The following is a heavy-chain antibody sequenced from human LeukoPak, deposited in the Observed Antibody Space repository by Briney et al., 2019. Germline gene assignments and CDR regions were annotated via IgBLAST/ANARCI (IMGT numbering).Heavy chain of an antibody. D-gene: IGHD3-9*01. V-gene: IGHV1-2*02. CDR1: GYMFTGYH. J-gene: IGHJ5*02. Sequence: ASVKVSCKASGYMFTGYHMHWLRQAPGQGLEWMGWINPNKGGTDFAQKFKGRVTMTRDKAISTAYMELSRLRSDDTAVYFCARGEGKRYFGLFFSWGQGTLVTVSS. CDR2: INPNKGGT. CDR3: ARGEGKRYFGLFFS.